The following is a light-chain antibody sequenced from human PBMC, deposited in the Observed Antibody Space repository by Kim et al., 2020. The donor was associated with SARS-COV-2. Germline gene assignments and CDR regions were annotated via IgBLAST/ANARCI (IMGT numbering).Light chain of an antibody. J-gene: IGLJ2*01. Sequence: GQRVTISCSESSSNIASNTVNWYQQVPGTAPKLLIYNNDQRPSGVPDRFSGSKSGTSASLAINGLQSEDESDYYCAAWDDSLNGLLFGGGTQLTVL. CDR2: NND. V-gene: IGLV1-44*01. CDR1: SSNIASNT. CDR3: AAWDDSLNGLL.